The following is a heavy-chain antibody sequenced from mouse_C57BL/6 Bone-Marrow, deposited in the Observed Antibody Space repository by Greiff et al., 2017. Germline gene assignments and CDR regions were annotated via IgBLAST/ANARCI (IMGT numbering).Heavy chain of an antibody. J-gene: IGHJ2*01. CDR3: ARHEDKGGDYVYYCDY. D-gene: IGHD1-1*01. Sequence: VQVVESGAELVKPGASVKLSCKASGYTFTEYTIHWVKQRSGQGLEWIGWFYPGSGSIKYNEKFKDKATLTADKSSSTVYMELSRLTSEDSAVYFWARHEDKGGDYVYYCDYWGQCTTLTVSS. V-gene: IGHV1-62-2*01. CDR2: FYPGSGSI. CDR1: GYTFTEYT.